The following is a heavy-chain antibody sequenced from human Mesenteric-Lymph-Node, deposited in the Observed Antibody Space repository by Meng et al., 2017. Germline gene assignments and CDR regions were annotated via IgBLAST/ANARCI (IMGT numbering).Heavy chain of an antibody. Sequence: GPELVKPPQTLYLTCAISGDRVSSNSAAWNWSRQSPSRGLEWLGRTYYRSKYYNDYALSVKSRITINPDTSKNQFSLQLNSVTPEDTAIYYCARDWGDVRGGFDFWGQGTLVTVSS. CDR1: GDRVSSNSAA. CDR3: ARDWGDVRGGFDF. J-gene: IGHJ4*02. CDR2: TYYRSKYYN. D-gene: IGHD3-10*02. V-gene: IGHV6-1*01.